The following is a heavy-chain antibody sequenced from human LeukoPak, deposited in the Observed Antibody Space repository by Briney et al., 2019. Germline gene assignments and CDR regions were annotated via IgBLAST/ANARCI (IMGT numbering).Heavy chain of an antibody. CDR3: ARRAGGFDY. CDR2: INHSGST. CDR1: GGSISSGSYY. V-gene: IGHV4-39*07. Sequence: SETLSLTCTASGGSISSGSYYWSWIRQPPGKGLEWIGEINHSGSTNYNPSLKSRVTISVDTSKNQFSLKLSSVTAADTAVYYCARRAGGFDYWGQGTLVTVSS. J-gene: IGHJ4*02.